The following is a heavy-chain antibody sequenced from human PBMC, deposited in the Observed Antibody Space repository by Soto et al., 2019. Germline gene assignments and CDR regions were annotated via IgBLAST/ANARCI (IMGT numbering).Heavy chain of an antibody. D-gene: IGHD3-9*01. J-gene: IGHJ3*01. Sequence: QVQLQESGPGLVKPSGTLSLTCAVSGGSISSSHWWTWVRQSPGKGLEYIGEISHSGTSNSNPSLKWRVTLSVDKSKNHFSLTLTSVTAADTAVYYCARVVLTITRGAFDAWGQGTMVIVSS. V-gene: IGHV4-4*02. CDR1: GGSISSSHW. CDR3: ARVVLTITRGAFDA. CDR2: ISHSGTS.